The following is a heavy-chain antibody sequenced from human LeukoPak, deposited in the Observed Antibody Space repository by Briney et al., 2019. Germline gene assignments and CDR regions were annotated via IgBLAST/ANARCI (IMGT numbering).Heavy chain of an antibody. V-gene: IGHV3-23*01. CDR3: AKGDYDFWSGLSY. CDR1: GFTVITND. D-gene: IGHD3-3*01. CDR2: ISGRGDNS. Sequence: GGSLRLSCAASGFTVITNDVTWVRQAPGKGLDLVSTISGRGDNSNSADSVKGRFTVSRDNSKNTLYLQMDSLRVEDTAIYYCAKGDYDFWSGLSYWGQGTLVTVSS. J-gene: IGHJ4*02.